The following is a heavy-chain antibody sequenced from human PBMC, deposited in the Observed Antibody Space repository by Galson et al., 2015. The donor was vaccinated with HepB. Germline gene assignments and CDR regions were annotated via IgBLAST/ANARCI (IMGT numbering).Heavy chain of an antibody. J-gene: IGHJ3*02. Sequence: SLRLSCAASGFTFSSYWMHWVRQAPGKGLVWVSRINSDGSSTSYADSVKGRFTISRDNAKNTLYLQMNSLRAEDTAVYYCAREMGSSSWQYQDAFDIWGQGTMVTVSS. CDR2: INSDGSST. D-gene: IGHD6-13*01. V-gene: IGHV3-74*01. CDR1: GFTFSSYW. CDR3: AREMGSSSWQYQDAFDI.